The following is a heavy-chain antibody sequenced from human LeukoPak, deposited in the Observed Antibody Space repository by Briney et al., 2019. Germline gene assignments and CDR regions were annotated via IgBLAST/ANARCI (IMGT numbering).Heavy chain of an antibody. J-gene: IGHJ4*02. V-gene: IGHV4-31*03. CDR3: ARGRPYYYGSGSSYFDY. D-gene: IGHD3-10*01. CDR1: GGSISSGGYY. CDR2: IYYSGST. Sequence: SETLSLTCTVSGGSISSGGYYWSWIRQHPGKGLEWIGYIYYSGSTYYNPSLKSRVTISVDTSKNQFSLKLSSVTAADTAVYYCARGRPYYYGSGSSYFDYWGQGTLVTVSS.